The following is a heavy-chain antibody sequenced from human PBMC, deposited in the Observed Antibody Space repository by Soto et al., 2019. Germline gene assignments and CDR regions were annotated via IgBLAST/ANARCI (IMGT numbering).Heavy chain of an antibody. CDR2: ISSGSSDT. V-gene: IGHV3-11*06. CDR3: VRDIARVGDTYYYDY. CDR1: GFTFFNYY. D-gene: IGHD1-26*01. Sequence: LRLSCAASGFTFFNYYMSWVRQAPGKGLEWLSYISSGSSDTNYADSVRGRFTISRDNAKNLLYLQMNDLRADDTAVYYCVRDIARVGDTYYYDYWGQGALVTVSS. J-gene: IGHJ4*02.